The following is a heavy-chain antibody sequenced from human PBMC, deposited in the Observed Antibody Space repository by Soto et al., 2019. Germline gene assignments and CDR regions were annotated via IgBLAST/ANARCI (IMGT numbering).Heavy chain of an antibody. J-gene: IGHJ3*02. CDR2: ISSSSNYT. CDR3: ARTSSRRAFDI. Sequence: QVQLVESGGGLVKPGGSLRLSCSASGFTFSDYYMSWIRQSPGKGLEWVSYISSSSNYTNFADSVKGRFTISRDNAKNSLYLQMNSLRAEDTAVYYCARTSSRRAFDIWGQGIMVTVSS. D-gene: IGHD6-25*01. V-gene: IGHV3-11*06. CDR1: GFTFSDYY.